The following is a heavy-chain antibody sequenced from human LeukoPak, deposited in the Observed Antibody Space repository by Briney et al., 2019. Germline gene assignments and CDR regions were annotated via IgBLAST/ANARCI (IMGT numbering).Heavy chain of an antibody. CDR3: AKFPSDSSGYPFDY. J-gene: IGHJ4*02. D-gene: IGHD3-22*01. CDR1: GFTFSSYA. CDR2: ISGSGGST. Sequence: GGSLRLSCAASGFTFSSYAMSCVRQAPGKGLEWVSAISGSGGSTYYADSVKGRFTISRDNSKNTLYLQMNSLRAEDTAVYYCAKFPSDSSGYPFDYWGQGTLVTVSS. V-gene: IGHV3-23*01.